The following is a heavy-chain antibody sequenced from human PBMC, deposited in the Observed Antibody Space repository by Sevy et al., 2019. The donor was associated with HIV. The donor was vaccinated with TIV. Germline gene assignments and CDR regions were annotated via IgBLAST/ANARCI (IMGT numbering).Heavy chain of an antibody. J-gene: IGHJ4*02. D-gene: IGHD3-16*02. CDR3: AREDYYDYIWGSYRYFNDY. CDR1: GFTFSNYW. Sequence: GGSLRLSCAASGFTFSNYWMTWVRQAPGKGLEWVAHIKQDGSEKHYVDSVKGRFTISRDNSKNSVYLQMNSLRAEDTAVYFCAREDYYDYIWGSYRYFNDYWGQGTLVTVSS. V-gene: IGHV3-7*03. CDR2: IKQDGSEK.